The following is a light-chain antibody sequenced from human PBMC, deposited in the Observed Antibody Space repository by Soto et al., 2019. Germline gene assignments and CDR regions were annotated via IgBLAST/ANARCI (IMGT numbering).Light chain of an antibody. Sequence: EIVLTQSPGTLSLSPGERATLSCRASQSVSSIYLAWYQQKPGQAPRLLIYGASSRATGIPDRFSGSGSGTDFTLTISRLETEDFAVDYCQQYGSSRWTFGQGTKVEI. V-gene: IGKV3-20*01. J-gene: IGKJ1*01. CDR2: GAS. CDR1: QSVSSIY. CDR3: QQYGSSRWT.